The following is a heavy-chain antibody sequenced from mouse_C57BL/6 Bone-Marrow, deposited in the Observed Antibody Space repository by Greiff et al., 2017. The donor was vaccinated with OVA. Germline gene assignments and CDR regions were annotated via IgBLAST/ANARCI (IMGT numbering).Heavy chain of an antibody. D-gene: IGHD1-1*01. J-gene: IGHJ4*01. V-gene: IGHV1-85*01. CDR2: IYPRDGST. Sequence: QVQLKESGPELVKPGASVKLSCKASGYTFTSYDINWVKQRPGQGLEWIGWIYPRDGSTKYNEKFKGKATLTVDTSSSTAYMELHSLTSEDSAVYFCARKGSSSYYYAMDYGGQGTSVTVSS. CDR1: GYTFTSYD. CDR3: ARKGSSSYYYAMDY.